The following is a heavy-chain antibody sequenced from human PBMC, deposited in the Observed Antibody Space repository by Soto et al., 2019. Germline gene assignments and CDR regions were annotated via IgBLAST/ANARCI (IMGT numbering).Heavy chain of an antibody. V-gene: IGHV4-4*07. CDR3: ARSGKGVVRGPIGSPAGWFDP. CDR2: IYGSGST. CDR1: GGSLTSFY. Sequence: QVQLQESGPSLVRPSETLSLTCSVSGGSLTSFYWGWIRQPAGKGLEWVGRIYGSGSTTYNPSLKSRVTMSLDLSLNQASLKLSSVTAADTAVYFCARSGKGVVRGPIGSPAGWFDPWGRGTLVTVSS. J-gene: IGHJ5*02. D-gene: IGHD3-10*01.